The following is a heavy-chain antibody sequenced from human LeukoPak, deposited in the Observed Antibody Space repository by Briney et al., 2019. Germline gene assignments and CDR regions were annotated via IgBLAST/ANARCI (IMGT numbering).Heavy chain of an antibody. Sequence: SETLSLTCAVYGGSFSGYYWSWLRQPPGKGLEWIGEINHSGSTNYNPSLKSRVTISVDTCKNQFSLKLSSVTAADTAVYYCARRVKPLGYYDSSGYYRSWGQGTLVTVSS. CDR2: INHSGST. CDR3: ARRVKPLGYYDSSGYYRS. J-gene: IGHJ5*02. D-gene: IGHD3-22*01. CDR1: GGSFSGYY. V-gene: IGHV4-34*01.